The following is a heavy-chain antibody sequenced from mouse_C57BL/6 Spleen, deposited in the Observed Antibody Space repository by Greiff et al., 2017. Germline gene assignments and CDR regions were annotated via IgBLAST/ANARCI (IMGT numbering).Heavy chain of an antibody. Sequence: VQLQQPGAELVMPGASVKLSCKASGYTFTSSWMHWVKQRPGQGLAWIGEIDPSDSYTNYNQKFKGKSTLTVDKSSSTAYMQLSSLTSEDSAVYYCARGGNYEGWFAYWGQGTLVTVSA. J-gene: IGHJ3*01. V-gene: IGHV1-69*01. CDR3: ARGGNYEGWFAY. CDR2: IDPSDSYT. D-gene: IGHD2-1*01. CDR1: GYTFTSSW.